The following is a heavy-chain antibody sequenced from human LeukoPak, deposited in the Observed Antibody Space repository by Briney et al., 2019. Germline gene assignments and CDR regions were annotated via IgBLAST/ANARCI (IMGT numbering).Heavy chain of an antibody. V-gene: IGHV4-59*01. CDR3: ARVGQHYSYFDY. Sequence: PSETLSLTCTVSGGSISSYYWSWIRQPPGKGLEWIGYIYYSGSTNYNPSLKSRVTISVDTSKNQFSLKLSSVAAADTAVYYCARVGQHYSYFDYWGQGTLVTVSS. D-gene: IGHD2-21*01. CDR1: GGSISSYY. CDR2: IYYSGST. J-gene: IGHJ4*02.